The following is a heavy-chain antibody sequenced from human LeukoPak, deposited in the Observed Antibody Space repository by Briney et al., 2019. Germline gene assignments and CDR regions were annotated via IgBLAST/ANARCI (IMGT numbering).Heavy chain of an antibody. V-gene: IGHV3-30*04. J-gene: IGHJ4*02. CDR2: ISYDGSNK. D-gene: IGHD1-1*01. CDR3: AREMPTTETFDY. CDR1: GFTFSSYT. Sequence: GGSLRLSCAASGFTFSSYTMHWVRQAPGKGLEWVAVISYDGSNKYYADSVKGRFTISRDNSKNTLYLQMSSLRAADTAVYYCAREMPTTETFDYWGQETLVTVSS.